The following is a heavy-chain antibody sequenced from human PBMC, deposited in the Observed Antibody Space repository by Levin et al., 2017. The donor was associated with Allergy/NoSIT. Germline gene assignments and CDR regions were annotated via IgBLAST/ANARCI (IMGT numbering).Heavy chain of an antibody. V-gene: IGHV3-49*04. CDR1: GFSFGGYT. J-gene: IGHJ4*02. D-gene: IGHD6-19*01. CDR3: TRDHGSGSGWFIDN. Sequence: HPGGSLRLSCTASGFSFGGYTMSWVRQAPGKGLEWVGFIRSKSYGGTTEYAASVKGRFTISRDDSKSIAYLEMNSLKSEDTSVYYCTRDHGSGSGWFIDNWGQGTLVTVSS. CDR2: IRSKSYGGTT.